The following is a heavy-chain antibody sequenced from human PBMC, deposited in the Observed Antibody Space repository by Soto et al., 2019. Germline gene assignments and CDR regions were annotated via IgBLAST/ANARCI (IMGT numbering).Heavy chain of an antibody. CDR1: GYTFTSYD. V-gene: IGHV1-8*01. CDR3: ANRPGYSSGWIAFDI. D-gene: IGHD6-19*01. Sequence: ASVKXSCKASGYTFTSYDINWVRQATGQGLEWMGWMNPNSGNTGYAQKFQGRVTITKDTSKNQVVLTMTNMDPVDTATYYCANRPGYSSGWIAFDIWGQGTRVTVSS. J-gene: IGHJ3*02. CDR2: MNPNSGNT.